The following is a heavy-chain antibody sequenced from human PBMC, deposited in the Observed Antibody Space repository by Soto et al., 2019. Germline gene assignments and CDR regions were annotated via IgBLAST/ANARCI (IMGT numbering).Heavy chain of an antibody. CDR2: INPSGST. J-gene: IGHJ5*02. CDR3: ARGGGSSSGGPYNWFDP. V-gene: IGHV4-34*01. Sequence: QVQLQQWGAGLLKPSETLSLTCAVHGGSFSGYYWSWIRQPPGKGLEGLGEINPSGSTNDHPSLKSRGTITVDTPKNQFSLKLSSVTAADTAVYYCARGGGSSSGGPYNWFDPWGQGTLVTVSS. D-gene: IGHD6-6*01. CDR1: GGSFSGYY.